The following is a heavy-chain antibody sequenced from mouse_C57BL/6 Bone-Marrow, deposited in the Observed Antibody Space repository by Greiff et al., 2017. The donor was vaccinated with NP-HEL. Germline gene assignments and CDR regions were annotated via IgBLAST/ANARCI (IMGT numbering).Heavy chain of an antibody. CDR2: SRNKANDYTT. D-gene: IGHD4-1*01. J-gene: IGHJ3*01. CDR3: ARDALTGTRFAY. Sequence: EVQGVESGGGLVQSGRSLRLSCATSGFTFSDFYMEWVRQAPGKGLEWIAASRNKANDYTTEYSASVKGRFIVSRDTYQSILYLQMNALRAEDTAIYYCARDALTGTRFAYWGQGTLVTVSA. V-gene: IGHV7-1*01. CDR1: GFTFSDFY.